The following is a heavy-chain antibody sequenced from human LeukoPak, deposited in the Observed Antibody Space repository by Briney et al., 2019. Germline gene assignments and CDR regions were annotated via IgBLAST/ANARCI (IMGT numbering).Heavy chain of an antibody. CDR3: ARSVFPSSSVDI. D-gene: IGHD6-13*01. J-gene: IGHJ3*02. CDR1: GYTFTGYY. Sequence: SVKVSCKASGYTFTGYYMHWVRQAPGQGLEWMGWINPNSGGTNYAQKFQGRVTMTRDTSISTAYMELSRLRSDDTAVYYCARSVFPSSSVDIWGQGTMVTVSS. CDR2: INPNSGGT. V-gene: IGHV1-2*02.